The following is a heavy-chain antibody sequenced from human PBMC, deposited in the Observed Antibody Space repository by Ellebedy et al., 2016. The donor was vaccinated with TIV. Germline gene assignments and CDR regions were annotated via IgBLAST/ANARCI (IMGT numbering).Heavy chain of an antibody. V-gene: IGHV1-46*02. Sequence: ASVKVSCKASGYNFNTYYMHWVRQAPGQGLEWMGIINPSGGSTNYAQKFQGRVTMTRDTSTTTVYMELSSLRSEDTAVYYCARDHYYDSSGYAWIDYWGQGTLVTVSS. CDR3: ARDHYYDSSGYAWIDY. J-gene: IGHJ4*02. D-gene: IGHD3-22*01. CDR2: INPSGGST. CDR1: GYNFNTYY.